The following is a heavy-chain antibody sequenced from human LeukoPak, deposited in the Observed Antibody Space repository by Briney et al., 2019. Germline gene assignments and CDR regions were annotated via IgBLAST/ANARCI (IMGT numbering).Heavy chain of an antibody. CDR2: IKQDGSEK. CDR3: ARDDSPGDYYYYMDV. V-gene: IGHV3-7*01. D-gene: IGHD3-22*01. Sequence: GGSLRLSCEASGFTSISYWMSWVRQAPGKGLEWVANIKQDGSEKYYVDSVEGRFTISRDNSKNTLYLRMNSLRAEDTAVYYCARDDSPGDYYYYMDVWGKGTTVTVSS. J-gene: IGHJ6*03. CDR1: GFTSISYW.